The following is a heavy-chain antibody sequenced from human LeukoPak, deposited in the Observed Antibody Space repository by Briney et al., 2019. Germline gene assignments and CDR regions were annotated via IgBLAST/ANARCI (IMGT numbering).Heavy chain of an antibody. CDR3: ARGRPHYGSGSYYTPNDYYGMDV. Sequence: PSETLSLTCAVYGGSFSGYYWSWIRQPPGKGLEWIGEINHSGSTNYNPSLKSRVTISVDTSKNQFSLKLSSVTAADTAVYYCARGRPHYGSGSYYTPNDYYGMDVWGQGTTVTVSS. CDR1: GGSFSGYY. CDR2: INHSGST. V-gene: IGHV4-34*01. D-gene: IGHD3-10*01. J-gene: IGHJ6*02.